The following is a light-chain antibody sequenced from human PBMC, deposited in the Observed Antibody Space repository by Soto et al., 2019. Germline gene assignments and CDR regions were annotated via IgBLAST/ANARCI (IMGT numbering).Light chain of an antibody. J-gene: IGKJ2*01. CDR3: QQRINWPHT. Sequence: EIVLTQSPATLSLSPGERATLSCRASQSVSSYLAWYQQKPGQAPRLLIYDASNRATGIPARFSASGSGTDFTLTVSSLEPEDFAVYYCQQRINWPHTFGQGTKLEIK. V-gene: IGKV3-11*01. CDR2: DAS. CDR1: QSVSSY.